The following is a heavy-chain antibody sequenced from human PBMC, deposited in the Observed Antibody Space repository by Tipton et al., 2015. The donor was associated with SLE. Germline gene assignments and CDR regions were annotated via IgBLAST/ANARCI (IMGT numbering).Heavy chain of an antibody. CDR1: GYSFTNYW. J-gene: IGHJ6*03. D-gene: IGHD2-8*01. CDR2: VDPSDSYS. Sequence: QLVQSGAEVKKPGESLRISCKGSGYSFTNYWISWVRQMPGKGLEWMGRVDPSDSYSNYSPSFQGHVTISADKSISTAYLQWYSLDASDTAIYYCARRGNGSSQRWDYYYYMDVWGKGTTVTVSS. CDR3: ARRGNGSSQRWDYYYYMDV. V-gene: IGHV5-10-1*01.